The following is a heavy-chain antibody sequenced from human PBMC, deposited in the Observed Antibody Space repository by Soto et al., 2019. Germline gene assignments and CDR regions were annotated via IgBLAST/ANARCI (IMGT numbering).Heavy chain of an antibody. CDR2: INHSGST. D-gene: IGHD6-13*01. CDR3: ARGGIYGNGAIDY. CDR1: GGSFSGYY. V-gene: IGHV4-34*01. Sequence: QVQLQQWGAGLLKPSETLSLTCALYGGSFSGYYWSWIRQPPGKGLEWIGEINHSGSTNYNPSLKSRVTISVDTSKNQFSLKLSSVTAADTAVYYCARGGIYGNGAIDYWGQGTLVTVSS. J-gene: IGHJ4*02.